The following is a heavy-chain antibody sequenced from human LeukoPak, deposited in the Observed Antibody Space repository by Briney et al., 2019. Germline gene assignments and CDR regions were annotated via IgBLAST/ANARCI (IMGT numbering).Heavy chain of an antibody. Sequence: PGGSLRLSCAASGFTFSSYWMSWVRQAPGKGLEWVANIKQDGSEKYYVDSVKGRFTISRDNAKNSLYQQMNSLRAEDTAVYYCARDKDTAMAPDAFDIWGQGTMVTVSS. D-gene: IGHD5-18*01. J-gene: IGHJ3*02. CDR3: ARDKDTAMAPDAFDI. V-gene: IGHV3-7*04. CDR2: IKQDGSEK. CDR1: GFTFSSYW.